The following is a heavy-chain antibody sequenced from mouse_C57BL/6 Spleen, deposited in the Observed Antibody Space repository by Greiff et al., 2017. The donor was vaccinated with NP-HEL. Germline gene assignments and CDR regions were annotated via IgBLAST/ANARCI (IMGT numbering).Heavy chain of an antibody. CDR2: ISYDGSN. CDR3: AREGSNLDY. D-gene: IGHD2-5*01. J-gene: IGHJ2*01. CDR1: GYSITSGYY. V-gene: IGHV3-6*01. Sequence: DVKLQESGPGLVKPSQSLSLTCSVTGYSITSGYYWNWIRQFPGNKLEWMGYISYDGSNNYNPSLKNRISITRDTSKNQFFLKLNSVTTEDTATYYCAREGSNLDYWGQGTTLTVSS.